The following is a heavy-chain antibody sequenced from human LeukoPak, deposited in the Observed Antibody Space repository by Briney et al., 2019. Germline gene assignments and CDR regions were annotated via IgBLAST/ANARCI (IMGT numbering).Heavy chain of an antibody. CDR1: GFTFSSYW. J-gene: IGHJ5*02. V-gene: IGHV3-7*05. D-gene: IGHD6-19*01. Sequence: GGSLRLSCAASGFTFSSYWMTWVRQAPGKGLEWVASINQDQNEIHYVDSVRGRFTISRDNAKNSLYLQMNSLRAEDTAVYYCAKDLVREQWLARTNWFDPWGQGTLVTVSS. CDR2: INQDQNEI. CDR3: AKDLVREQWLARTNWFDP.